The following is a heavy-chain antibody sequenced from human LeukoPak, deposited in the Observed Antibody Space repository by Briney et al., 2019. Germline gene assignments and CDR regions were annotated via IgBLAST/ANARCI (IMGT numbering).Heavy chain of an antibody. Sequence: ASVKVFCKASGYTFTSYGIRWVRQAPGQGLEWMGWISAYNGNTNYAQKLQGRVTMTTDTYTSTAYMELRSLRSDDTAVYYCARDRWYGSGRYYYYGMDVWGQGTTVTVSS. CDR1: GYTFTSYG. CDR2: ISAYNGNT. V-gene: IGHV1-18*01. CDR3: ARDRWYGSGRYYYYGMDV. J-gene: IGHJ6*02. D-gene: IGHD3-10*01.